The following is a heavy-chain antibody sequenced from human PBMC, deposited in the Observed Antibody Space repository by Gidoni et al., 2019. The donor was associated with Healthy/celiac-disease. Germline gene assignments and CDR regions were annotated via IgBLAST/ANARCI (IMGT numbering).Heavy chain of an antibody. CDR1: GVTFSSYW. J-gene: IGHJ4*02. Sequence: EVQLVEAGGGLVEPGGSLRLSGAASGVTFSSYWMHWVRPAPGKGLVWVSRINSDGRSTSYADSVKCLFTISRDNAKTPLFLQMNSLRAEDTAVYYCARDRWELLLDYWGQGTLVTVSS. V-gene: IGHV3-74*01. CDR2: INSDGRST. D-gene: IGHD1-26*01. CDR3: ARDRWELLLDY.